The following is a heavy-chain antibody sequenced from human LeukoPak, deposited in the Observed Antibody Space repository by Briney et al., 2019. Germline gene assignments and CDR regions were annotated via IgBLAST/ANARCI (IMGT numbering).Heavy chain of an antibody. Sequence: GGSLRLSCAASGFTFSDYYMSWIRQAPGKGLEWVSYISSSGSTIYYADSVKGRFTISRENSKNTLYLQMNSLRAVDTAVYYCAKDSAKKYDDYWGQGTLVTVSS. CDR1: GFTFSDYY. CDR2: ISSSGSTI. CDR3: AKDSAKKYDDY. V-gene: IGHV3-11*01. J-gene: IGHJ4*02. D-gene: IGHD2/OR15-2a*01.